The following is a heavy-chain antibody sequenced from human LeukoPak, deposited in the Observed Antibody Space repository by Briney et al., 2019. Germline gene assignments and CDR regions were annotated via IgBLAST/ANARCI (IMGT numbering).Heavy chain of an antibody. V-gene: IGHV1-18*01. CDR1: GYTFTSYG. D-gene: IGHD2-21*02. CDR2: ISAYNGNT. J-gene: IGHJ4*02. Sequence: ASVKVSCKASGYTFTSYGISWVRQAPGQGLKWMGWISAYNGNTNNAQKLRGRVTMTTDTSTSTAYMELRSLRSDDTAVYYCARDGGGDESSSGPFDYWGQGTLVTVSS. CDR3: ARDGGGDESSSGPFDY.